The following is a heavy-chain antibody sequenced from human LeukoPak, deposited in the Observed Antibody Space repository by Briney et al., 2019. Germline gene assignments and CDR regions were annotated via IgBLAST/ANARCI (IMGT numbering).Heavy chain of an antibody. V-gene: IGHV3-23*01. CDR3: ARDPQSWFGEGGMDV. D-gene: IGHD3-10*01. CDR1: GFIFSSHA. J-gene: IGHJ6*02. Sequence: GGSLRLSCAGSGFIFSSHAMNWVRQAPGKGLEWVSVMSGSGVTTYYEDSVKGRFSSSRDNSKNTLYLQMNSLRVEDTAVYYCARDPQSWFGEGGMDVWGQGTTVTVFS. CDR2: MSGSGVTT.